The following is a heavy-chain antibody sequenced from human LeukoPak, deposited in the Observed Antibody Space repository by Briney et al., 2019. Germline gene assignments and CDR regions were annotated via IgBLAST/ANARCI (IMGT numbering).Heavy chain of an antibody. D-gene: IGHD1-26*01. CDR2: ISSSSSCI. V-gene: IGHV3-21*01. CDR3: ARDPVGATEFDI. Sequence: PGGSLRLSCAASGFTFSSYSMNWVRQAPGKGLEWVSSISSSSSCIYYADSVKGRFTISRDNAKNSLYLQMNSLRAEDTAVYYCARDPVGATEFDIWGQGTMVTVSS. J-gene: IGHJ3*02. CDR1: GFTFSSYS.